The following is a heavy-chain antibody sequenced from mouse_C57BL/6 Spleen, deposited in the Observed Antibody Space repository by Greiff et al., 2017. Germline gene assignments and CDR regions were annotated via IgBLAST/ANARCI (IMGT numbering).Heavy chain of an antibody. D-gene: IGHD2-3*01. Sequence: QVQLQQSGPGLVQPSQSLSITCTVSGFSLTSYGVHWVRQSPGKGLEWLGVIWSGGSTDNNAAFISRQGISKDNSKSQVFFRMNSLQADDTAIYYCARKGVYDGYYYAMDYWGQGTSVTVSS. J-gene: IGHJ4*01. CDR2: IWSGGST. V-gene: IGHV2-2*01. CDR1: GFSLTSYG. CDR3: ARKGVYDGYYYAMDY.